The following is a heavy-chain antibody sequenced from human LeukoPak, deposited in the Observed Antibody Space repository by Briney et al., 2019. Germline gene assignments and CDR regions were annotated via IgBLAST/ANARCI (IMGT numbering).Heavy chain of an antibody. Sequence: ASVMVSCKASGYTFTSYGISWVRQAPGQGLEWMGWISAYNGNTNYAQKLQGRVTMTTDTSTSTAYMELRSLRSDDTAVYYCARVVQQLADYYYYYMDVWGKGTTVTVSS. J-gene: IGHJ6*03. CDR2: ISAYNGNT. CDR3: ARVVQQLADYYYYYMDV. D-gene: IGHD6-13*01. CDR1: GYTFTSYG. V-gene: IGHV1-18*01.